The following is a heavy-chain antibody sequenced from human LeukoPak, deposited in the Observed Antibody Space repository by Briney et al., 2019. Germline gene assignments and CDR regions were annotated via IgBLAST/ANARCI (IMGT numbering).Heavy chain of an antibody. Sequence: GGSLRLSCAASGLTFSNYGMHWVRQAPGKGLEWVAFVRFDGSNKYYADSVKGRFTISRDNSKNTLYLQMNSLRPEDTAVYHCAKDRGDGYNEASDCWGQGTLVTVS. V-gene: IGHV3-30*02. D-gene: IGHD5-24*01. CDR2: VRFDGSNK. J-gene: IGHJ4*02. CDR1: GLTFSNYG. CDR3: AKDRGDGYNEASDC.